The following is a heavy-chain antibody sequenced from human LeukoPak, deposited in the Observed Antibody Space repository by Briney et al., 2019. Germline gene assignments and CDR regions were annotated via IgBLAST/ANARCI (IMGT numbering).Heavy chain of an antibody. V-gene: IGHV3-74*01. J-gene: IGHJ4*02. Sequence: GGSLRLSCKVSGFTFKSYWMHWVRQAPGKGLVWVTRMNYDGRVISYADSVKGRFTISRDNAKNTLYLHMTSLRAEDTAVYYCAREFEATGFWALDYWGQGTLVTASS. CDR3: AREFEATGFWALDY. D-gene: IGHD3-16*01. CDR1: GFTFKSYW. CDR2: MNYDGRVI.